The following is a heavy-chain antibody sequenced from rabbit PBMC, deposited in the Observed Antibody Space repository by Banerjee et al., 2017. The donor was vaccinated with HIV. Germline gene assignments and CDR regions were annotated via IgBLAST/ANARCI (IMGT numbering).Heavy chain of an antibody. D-gene: IGHD6-1*01. V-gene: IGHV1S45*01. CDR2: IYIDNSFYT. J-gene: IGHJ4*01. CDR3: ARRYNDNFNGWYFNL. Sequence: EESGGDLVKPEGSLTLTCTASGFTLSSYWISWVRQAPGKGLEWIGYIYIDNSFYTYYASWAKGRFTISKTSSTTVTLQMTSLTAADTATYFCARRYNDNFNGWYFNLWGQGTLVTVS. CDR1: GFTLSSYW.